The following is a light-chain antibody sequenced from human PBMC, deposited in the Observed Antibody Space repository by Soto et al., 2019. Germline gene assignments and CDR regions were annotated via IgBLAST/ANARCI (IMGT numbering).Light chain of an antibody. Sequence: QSALTQPASVSGSPGQSITISCTGTSSDVGGYNYVSWYQQHPGKAPKLIIYEVSNRHSGVSNRFSGSKSGNTASLTISGLQAEDEADYYCNSFRTNYTWLFGGGTKVTVL. CDR2: EVS. J-gene: IGLJ3*02. CDR1: SSDVGGYNY. CDR3: NSFRTNYTWL. V-gene: IGLV2-14*01.